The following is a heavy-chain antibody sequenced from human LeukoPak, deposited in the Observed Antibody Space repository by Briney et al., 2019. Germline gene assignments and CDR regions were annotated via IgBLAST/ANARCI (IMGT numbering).Heavy chain of an antibody. CDR1: GGSFSGYY. D-gene: IGHD4-17*01. J-gene: IGHJ5*02. CDR2: INHSGST. CDR3: ARGRTYYGDYGLGWFDP. V-gene: IGHV4-34*01. Sequence: SETLSLTCAVYGGSFSGYYWSWIRQPPGKGLVWIGEINHSGSTNYNPSLKSRVTISVDTSKNQFSLKLSSVTAADTAVYYCARGRTYYGDYGLGWFDPWGQGTLVTVSS.